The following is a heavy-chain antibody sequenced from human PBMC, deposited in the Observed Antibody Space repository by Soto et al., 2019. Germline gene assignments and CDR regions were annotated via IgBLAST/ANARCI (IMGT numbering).Heavy chain of an antibody. CDR2: INTDGSII. V-gene: IGHV3-74*01. CDR3: VRGNPLNDY. CDR1: GFTFSTYW. D-gene: IGHD1-1*01. Sequence: GSLRLSCAASGFTFSTYWMHWVRQLPGKGLMWVSRINTDGSIITYADSVQGRFTISRDNAKNTLYLQMNTLRTEDTAVYYCVRGNPLNDYWGQGTLVTVSS. J-gene: IGHJ4*02.